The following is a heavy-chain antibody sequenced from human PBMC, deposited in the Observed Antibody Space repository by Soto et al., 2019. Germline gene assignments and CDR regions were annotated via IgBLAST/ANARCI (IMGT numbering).Heavy chain of an antibody. D-gene: IGHD1-1*01. CDR1: GDSVSSNRVA. CDR3: ARGYLRAGFDI. Sequence: PSQTLTLTFAISGDSVSSNRVAWNWIRQPPSRGLEWLGRTYYGSKWYNDYAVSVKSRITINPDTSKNQFSLQLNSVAPEDTAVYYCARGYLRAGFDIWGQGTVVTVSS. CDR2: TYYGSKWYN. V-gene: IGHV6-1*01. J-gene: IGHJ3*02.